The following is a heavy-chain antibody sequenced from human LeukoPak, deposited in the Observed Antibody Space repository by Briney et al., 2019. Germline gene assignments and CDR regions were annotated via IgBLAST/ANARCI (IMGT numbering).Heavy chain of an antibody. D-gene: IGHD6-19*01. J-gene: IGHJ4*02. CDR1: GDSISSYY. CDR2: IYYSGST. V-gene: IGHV4-59*08. CDR3: ARHPRYSSGWYSYEIDY. Sequence: SETLSLTCTVSGDSISSYYWSWIRQPPGKGLEWIGYIYYSGSTNYNPSLKSRVTISVDTSKNQFSLKLSSVTAADTAVYYCARHPRYSSGWYSYEIDYWGQGTLVTVSS.